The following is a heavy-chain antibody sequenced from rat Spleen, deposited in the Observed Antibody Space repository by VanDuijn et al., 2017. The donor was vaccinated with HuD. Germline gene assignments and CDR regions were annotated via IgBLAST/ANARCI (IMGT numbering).Heavy chain of an antibody. CDR3: ARHSRYSEGYFDY. CDR1: GLIFRNYD. CDR2: ISYDGYTT. V-gene: IGHV5-29*01. D-gene: IGHD1-5*01. Sequence: EVQVVESGGGLVQPGRSLKLSCVASGLIFRNYDMAWFRQAPTKGLEWVASISYDGYTTHYRDSVKGRFTISRDNAKSTLYLQMNSLRSEDTATYYCARHSRYSEGYFDYWGQGVMVTVSS. J-gene: IGHJ2*01.